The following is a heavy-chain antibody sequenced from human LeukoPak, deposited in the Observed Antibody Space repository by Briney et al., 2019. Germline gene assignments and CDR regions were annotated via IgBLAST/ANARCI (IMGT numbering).Heavy chain of an antibody. V-gene: IGHV6-1*01. CDR3: ATSGATTMTTWGGTWFDP. Sequence: SQTLSLTCAISGDSVSSNSAGWNWIRQSPSRGLEWLGKTYYRSKWYNDYALSVKSRITINPDTSKNQFSLKLSSVTAADTALYYCATSGATTMTTWGGTWFDPWGQGTLVTVSS. CDR2: TYYRSKWYN. CDR1: GDSVSSNSAG. J-gene: IGHJ5*02. D-gene: IGHD4-17*01.